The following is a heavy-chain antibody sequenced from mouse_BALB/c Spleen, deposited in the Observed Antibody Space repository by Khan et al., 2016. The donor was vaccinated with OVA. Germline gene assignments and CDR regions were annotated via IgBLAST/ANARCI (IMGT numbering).Heavy chain of an antibody. CDR1: GYSITSGYG. CDR3: ARTARIKY. Sequence: QLEESGPGLVKPSQSLSLTCTVTGYSITSGYGWNWIRQFPGNKLEWMGYISYSGSTNYNPSLKRRISITRDTSKNQFFLQLNSVTTEDTATYYCARTARIKYWGEGTTLKVS. D-gene: IGHD1-2*01. J-gene: IGHJ2*01. V-gene: IGHV3-2*02. CDR2: ISYSGST.